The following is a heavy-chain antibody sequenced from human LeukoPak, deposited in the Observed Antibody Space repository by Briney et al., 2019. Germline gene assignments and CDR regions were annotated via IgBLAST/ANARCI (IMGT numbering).Heavy chain of an antibody. CDR3: ARDLELWFGELFGY. D-gene: IGHD3-10*01. CDR2: IYSGGST. CDR1: GFTVSSNY. Sequence: GGSLRLSCAASGFTVSSNYMSWVRRAPGKGLEWVSVIYSGGSTYYADSVKGRFTISRDNSKNSLYLQMNSLRAEDTAVYYCARDLELWFGELFGYWGQGTLVTVSS. J-gene: IGHJ4*02. V-gene: IGHV3-66*01.